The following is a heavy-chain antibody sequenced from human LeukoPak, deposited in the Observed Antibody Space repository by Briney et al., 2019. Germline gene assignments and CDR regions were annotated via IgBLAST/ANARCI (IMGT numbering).Heavy chain of an antibody. Sequence: SETLSLTCAVSGGSISISNWWSWVRQPPGKGLEWIGEIYHSGSTNYNPSLKSRVTISVDTSKNQFSLKLSSVTAADTAVYYCARQAYYYDSSGYLLQNCFDYWGQGALVTVSS. V-gene: IGHV4-4*02. D-gene: IGHD3-22*01. CDR2: IYHSGST. CDR1: GGSISISNW. J-gene: IGHJ4*02. CDR3: ARQAYYYDSSGYLLQNCFDY.